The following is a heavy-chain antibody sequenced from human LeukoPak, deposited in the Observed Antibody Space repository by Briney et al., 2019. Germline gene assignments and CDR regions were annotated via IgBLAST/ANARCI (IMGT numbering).Heavy chain of an antibody. Sequence: ASVKVSCKASGYTFTGYYMHWVRQAPGQGLEWMGWINPNSGGTNYAQKFQGKGTMTRDTSISTAYMELSRLRSDDPAVYYCERDSPQWELPFDYWGQGTLVTVSS. J-gene: IGHJ4*02. CDR2: INPNSGGT. CDR1: GYTFTGYY. V-gene: IGHV1-2*02. D-gene: IGHD1-26*01. CDR3: ERDSPQWELPFDY.